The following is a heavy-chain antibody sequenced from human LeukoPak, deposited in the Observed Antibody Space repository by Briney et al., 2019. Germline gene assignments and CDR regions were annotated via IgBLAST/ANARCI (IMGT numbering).Heavy chain of an antibody. D-gene: IGHD3-9*01. CDR2: LSKSGNT. CDR3: ARARYVNSFYAFDI. CDR1: GGSISSYY. V-gene: IGHV4-59*01. Sequence: SETLSLTCTVSGGSISSYYWSWIQLPPGKGLEWIGYLSKSGNTNYSPSLKSRVTIFGDTSKNQFFLKLSSVTAADTAVYYCARARYVNSFYAFDIWGQETLVTVSS. J-gene: IGHJ3*02.